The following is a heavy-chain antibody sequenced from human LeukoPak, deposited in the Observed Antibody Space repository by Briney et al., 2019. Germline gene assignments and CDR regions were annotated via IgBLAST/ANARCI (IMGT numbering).Heavy chain of an antibody. D-gene: IGHD2-21*01. Sequence: LSLTCAVSGGSISSGGYSWSWIRQAPGKGLEWVAVIWYDGSNKYYADSVKGRFTISRDNSKNTLYLQMNSLRAEDTAVYYCVREVASGDSHTFDIWGQGTLVTVSS. J-gene: IGHJ3*02. CDR1: GGSISSGGYS. CDR3: VREVASGDSHTFDI. V-gene: IGHV3-33*08. CDR2: IWYDGSNK.